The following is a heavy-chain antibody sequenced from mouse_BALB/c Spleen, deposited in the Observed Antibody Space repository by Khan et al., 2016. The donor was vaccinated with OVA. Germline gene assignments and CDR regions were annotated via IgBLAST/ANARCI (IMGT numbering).Heavy chain of an antibody. CDR2: IYPGSGNT. J-gene: IGHJ2*01. D-gene: IGHD1-1*01. CDR1: GYTFTDFY. V-gene: IGHV1-84*02. Sequence: QVQLQQSGPELVKPGASVKISCKASGYTFTDFYINWVKQKPGQGLEWIGWIYPGSGNTKYHEKFKDMATLTGDTSSSTAYMQLSSLTSEDTAVYFCAKGGYYGNSLFDYWGQGTTLTVSS. CDR3: AKGGYYGNSLFDY.